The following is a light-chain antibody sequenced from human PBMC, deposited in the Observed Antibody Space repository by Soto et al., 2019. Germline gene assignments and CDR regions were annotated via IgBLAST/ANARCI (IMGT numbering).Light chain of an antibody. CDR3: QQYGSSPTWT. J-gene: IGKJ1*01. V-gene: IGKV3-20*01. CDR1: QSVSSSY. CDR2: GAS. Sequence: EIVLTQSPGTLSLSPGERATLCCRASQSVSSSYLAWYQQKPGQAPRLLIYGASSRATGIPDRFSGSGFGTDFTLTISRLEPEDFAVYYCQQYGSSPTWTFGQGTKVDIK.